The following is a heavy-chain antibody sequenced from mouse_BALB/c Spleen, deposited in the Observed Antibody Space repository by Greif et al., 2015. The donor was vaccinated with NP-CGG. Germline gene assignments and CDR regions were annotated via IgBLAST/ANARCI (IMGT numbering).Heavy chain of an antibody. J-gene: IGHJ4*01. V-gene: IGHV5-9-2*01. CDR2: ISGGGSYT. CDR1: GFTFSSYG. CDR3: ARRGNPTLYAMDY. D-gene: IGHD2-1*01. Sequence: EVKLVESGGGLVKPGGSLKLSCAASGFTFSSYGMSWVRRTPEKRLEWVATISGGGSYTYYPDSVKGRFTISRDNAKNNLYLQMSSLRSEDTALYYCARRGNPTLYAMDYWGQGTSVTVSS.